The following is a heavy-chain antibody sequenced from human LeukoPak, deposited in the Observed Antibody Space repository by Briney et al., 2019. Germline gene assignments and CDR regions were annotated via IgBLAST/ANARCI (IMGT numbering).Heavy chain of an antibody. V-gene: IGHV3-7*01. J-gene: IGHJ4*02. CDR2: IKRDGSEK. CDR1: GFSFSTNW. CDR3: AKEGNWNLDY. Sequence: GGSLRLSCVASGFSFSTNWMDWVRQAPGKGLEWVANIKRDGSEKNYVDSVKGRFTISRDNAKNSLYLEMSSLRAEDTAVYYCAKEGNWNLDYWGQGALVTVSS. D-gene: IGHD1-1*01.